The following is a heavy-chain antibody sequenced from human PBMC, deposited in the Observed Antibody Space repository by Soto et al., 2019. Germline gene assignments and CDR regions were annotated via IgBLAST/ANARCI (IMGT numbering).Heavy chain of an antibody. CDR1: GFTFSNAW. V-gene: IGHV3-15*01. CDR2: IKSKTDGGTT. CDR3: TTRLHIVVVTAISDY. D-gene: IGHD2-21*02. J-gene: IGHJ4*02. Sequence: GGSLRLSCAASGFTFSNAWMSWVRQAPGKGLEWVGRIKSKTDGGTTDYAAPVKGRFTISRDDSKNTLYLQMNSLKTEDTAVYYCTTRLHIVVVTAISDYWGQGTTVTVSS.